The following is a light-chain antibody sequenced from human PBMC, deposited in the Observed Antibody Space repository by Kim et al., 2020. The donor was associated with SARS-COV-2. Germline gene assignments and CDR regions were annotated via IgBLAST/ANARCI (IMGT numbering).Light chain of an antibody. CDR3: QSYDSSLSGWV. Sequence: QSVTISGTGSSSSIGTRYDVHWYQQLPGTAPKLLIYDHSNRPSGVPDRFSGSKSGTSASLAITGLQAEDEADYYCQSYDSSLSGWVFGGGTQLTVL. CDR2: DHS. J-gene: IGLJ3*02. CDR1: SSSIGTRYD. V-gene: IGLV1-40*01.